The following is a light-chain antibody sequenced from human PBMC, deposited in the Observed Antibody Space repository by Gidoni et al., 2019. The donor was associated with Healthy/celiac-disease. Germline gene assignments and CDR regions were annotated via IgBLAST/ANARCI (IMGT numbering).Light chain of an antibody. CDR3: QQSYSTLTWT. Sequence: DIQMTQSPSSLSASVGDRVTITCRASQSISSYLHWYQQKPGKAPKLLIYAASSLQSGVLSRCSGSGSGTDFTLTISSLQPEDFATYYCQQSYSTLTWTFGQGTKVEIK. J-gene: IGKJ1*01. CDR2: AAS. CDR1: QSISSY. V-gene: IGKV1-39*01.